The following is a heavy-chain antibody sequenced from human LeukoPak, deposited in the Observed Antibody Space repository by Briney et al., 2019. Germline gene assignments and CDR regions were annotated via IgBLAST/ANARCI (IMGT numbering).Heavy chain of an antibody. CDR1: GGTFSSYA. CDR3: ARGGYCSSTSCYNWFDP. CDR2: IIPIFGTA. D-gene: IGHD2-2*01. J-gene: IGHJ5*02. Sequence: SVKVSCKASGGTFSSYAISWVRLAPGQGLEWMGGIIPIFGTANYAQKFQGRVTITADESTSTAYMELSSLRSEDTAVYYCARGGYCSSTSCYNWFDPWGQGTLVTVSS. V-gene: IGHV1-69*13.